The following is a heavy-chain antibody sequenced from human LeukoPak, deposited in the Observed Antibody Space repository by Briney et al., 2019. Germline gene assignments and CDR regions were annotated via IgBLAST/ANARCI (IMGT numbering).Heavy chain of an antibody. J-gene: IGHJ4*02. CDR2: ITSGGTYT. V-gene: IGHV3-21*06. Sequence: GGSLRLSCAASGFTFSTYNMNWVRQAPGKGLEWVSSITSGGTYTYYADSVKGRFTTSRDNAKNSLSLQLSSLRAEDTAVYYCARGHYDILTASYKWTPDYWGQGILATVSS. D-gene: IGHD3-9*01. CDR3: ARGHYDILTASYKWTPDY. CDR1: GFTFSTYN.